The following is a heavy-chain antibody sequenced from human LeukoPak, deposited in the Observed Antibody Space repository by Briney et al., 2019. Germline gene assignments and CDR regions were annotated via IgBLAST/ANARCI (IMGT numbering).Heavy chain of an antibody. Sequence: PGGSLRLSCAASGFTFSSYSMNWVRQAPGKGLEGVSYISSSSSTIYYADSVKGRFTISRDNAKNSLYLQMNSLRAEDTAVYYCARDLYGSGSPALDYWGQGTLVTVSS. V-gene: IGHV3-48*01. CDR2: ISSSSSTI. D-gene: IGHD3-10*01. CDR3: ARDLYGSGSPALDY. J-gene: IGHJ4*02. CDR1: GFTFSSYS.